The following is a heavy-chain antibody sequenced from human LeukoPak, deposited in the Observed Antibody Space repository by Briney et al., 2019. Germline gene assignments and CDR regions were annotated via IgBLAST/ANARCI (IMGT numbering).Heavy chain of an antibody. CDR2: IYTSGSM. J-gene: IGHJ4*02. CDR3: ARGTPYSSGWYPPVRFDY. D-gene: IGHD6-19*01. V-gene: IGHV4-4*07. CDR1: VGSISSYY. Sequence: PSETLSLTCTVSVGSISSYYWSWIRQPAGKGLEWIGRIYTSGSMNYNPSLKSRVTMSVDTSKNQFSLKLSSVTAADTAVYYCARGTPYSSGWYPPVRFDYWGQGTLVTVSS.